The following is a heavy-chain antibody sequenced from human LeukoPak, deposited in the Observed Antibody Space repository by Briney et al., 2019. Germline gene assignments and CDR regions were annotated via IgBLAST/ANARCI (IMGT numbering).Heavy chain of an antibody. D-gene: IGHD3-10*01. CDR2: ISYDGSNK. CDR1: GFTFSSYG. CDR3: AKYGSGSYLFDY. V-gene: IGHV3-30*18. Sequence: GGSLRLSCAASGFTFSSYGMHWVRQAPGKGLEWVAVISYDGSNKYYADSVKGRFTISRDNSKNTLYLQMNSPRAEDTAVYYCAKYGSGSYLFDYWGQGTLVTVSS. J-gene: IGHJ4*02.